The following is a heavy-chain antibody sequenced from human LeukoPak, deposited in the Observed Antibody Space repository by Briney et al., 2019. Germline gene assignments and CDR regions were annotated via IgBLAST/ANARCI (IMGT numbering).Heavy chain of an antibody. CDR3: ARDFAAAGIFDY. CDR2: ILYDGSNK. D-gene: IGHD6-13*01. CDR1: GFTFSSYA. V-gene: IGHV3-30*04. J-gene: IGHJ4*02. Sequence: GGSLRLSCAASGFTFSSYAMHWVRQAPGKGLEWVALILYDGSNKYYADSVKGRFTISRDNSKNTLYMQMNSLRAEDTAVYYCARDFAAAGIFDYWGQGTLVTVSS.